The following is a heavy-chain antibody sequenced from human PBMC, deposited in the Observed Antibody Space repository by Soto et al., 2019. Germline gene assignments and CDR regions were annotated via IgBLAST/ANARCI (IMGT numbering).Heavy chain of an antibody. CDR3: ARGNSVATRGGYYYYYYMDV. CDR1: GFTFSSYG. J-gene: IGHJ6*03. CDR2: ISYDGSNK. V-gene: IGHV3-30*03. D-gene: IGHD5-12*01. Sequence: GGSLRLSCAASGFTFSSYGMHWVRQAPGKGLEWVAVISYDGSNKYYADSVKGRFTISRDNSKNTLYLQMNSLRAEDTAVYYCARGNSVATRGGYYYYYYMDVWGKGTTVTVSS.